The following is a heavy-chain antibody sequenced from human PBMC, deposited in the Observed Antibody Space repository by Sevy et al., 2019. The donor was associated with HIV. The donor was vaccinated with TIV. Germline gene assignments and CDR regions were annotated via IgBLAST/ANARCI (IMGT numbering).Heavy chain of an antibody. CDR3: ARGRGDPRADCFDY. J-gene: IGHJ4*02. CDR1: GFTFNIYS. V-gene: IGHV3-21*01. D-gene: IGHD2-21*02. Sequence: GGSLRLSCAASGFTFNIYSMNWVRQAPVKGLEWVSSISGSSSYIFYADSVKGRFTISRDNAKNSLYLQMNSLRAEDTAVYYCARGRGDPRADCFDYWGQGTLVTVSS. CDR2: ISGSSSYI.